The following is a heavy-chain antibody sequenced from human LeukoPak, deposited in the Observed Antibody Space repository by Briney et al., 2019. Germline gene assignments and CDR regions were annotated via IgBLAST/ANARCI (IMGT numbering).Heavy chain of an antibody. V-gene: IGHV1-2*02. Sequence: ASVKVSCKASGYTFTGYYMHWVRQAPGQGLEWMGWINPNSGGTNYAQKFQGRVTMTRDTSISTAYMELSRPRSDDTAVYYCAIEWLLRGYFDYWGQGTLVTVSS. J-gene: IGHJ4*02. CDR1: GYTFTGYY. CDR3: AIEWLLRGYFDY. CDR2: INPNSGGT. D-gene: IGHD3-22*01.